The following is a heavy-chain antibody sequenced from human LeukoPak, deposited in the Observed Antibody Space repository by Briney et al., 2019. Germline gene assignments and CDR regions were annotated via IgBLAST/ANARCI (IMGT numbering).Heavy chain of an antibody. CDR2: IYYSEST. CDR3: AKDIMKWLVTNRGRPYYFDY. V-gene: IGHV4-39*07. Sequence: SETLSLTCTVSGGSISNSSYYWGWIRQPPGKGLEWIGNIYYSESTFYNPSLKSRVTISVDTSKNQFSLKLSSVTAADTAVYYCAKDIMKWLVTNRGRPYYFDYWGQGTLVTVSS. D-gene: IGHD6-19*01. CDR1: GGSISNSSYY. J-gene: IGHJ4*02.